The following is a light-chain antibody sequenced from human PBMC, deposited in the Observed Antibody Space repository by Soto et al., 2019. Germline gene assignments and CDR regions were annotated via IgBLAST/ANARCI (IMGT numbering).Light chain of an antibody. J-gene: IGKJ4*01. CDR3: KKYKDWPPIT. Sequence: EIVMTQSPASLSVYPGERATLSCRASQSVDIYLAWYQQRPGQAPRLLIYDTSIRAPGIPATFSGSGSGTEFTLTISSLQSEDVAVYYCKKYKDWPPITFGGGTKVQIK. V-gene: IGKV3-15*01. CDR1: QSVDIY. CDR2: DTS.